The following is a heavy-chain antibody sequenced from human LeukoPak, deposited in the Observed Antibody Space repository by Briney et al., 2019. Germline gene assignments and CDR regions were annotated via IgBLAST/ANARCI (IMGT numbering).Heavy chain of an antibody. D-gene: IGHD3-22*01. V-gene: IGHV4-39*07. J-gene: IGHJ2*01. CDR3: ARITMIGLNWYFDL. CDR2: IYYSGST. Sequence: PSETLSLTCTVSGGSISSSSYYWGWIRQPPGKGLEWVGSIYYSGSTYYNPSLKSRVTISVDTSKNQFSLKLSSVTAADTAVYYCARITMIGLNWYFDLWGRGTLVTVSS. CDR1: GGSISSSSYY.